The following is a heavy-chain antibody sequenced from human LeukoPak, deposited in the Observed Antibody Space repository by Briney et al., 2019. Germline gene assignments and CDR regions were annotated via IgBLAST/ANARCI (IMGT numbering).Heavy chain of an antibody. Sequence: GASVKVSCKASGGTFSSYAISWVRQAPGQGLEWMGRIIPIFGIANYAQKFQGRVTITADKSTSTAYMELSSLRSEDTAVYYCARGDLGSANWFDPWGQGTLVTVSS. V-gene: IGHV1-69*04. CDR2: IIPIFGIA. CDR3: ARGDLGSANWFDP. D-gene: IGHD3-10*01. CDR1: GGTFSSYA. J-gene: IGHJ5*02.